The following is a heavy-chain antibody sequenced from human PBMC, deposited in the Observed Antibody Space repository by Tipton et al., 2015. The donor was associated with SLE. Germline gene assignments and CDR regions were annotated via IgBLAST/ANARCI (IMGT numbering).Heavy chain of an antibody. CDR3: ARGGFWSAGVSY. Sequence: LRLSCAVYGGSFSGDYWSWIRQAPGKGLEWIGEINHSGSTNYNPSLKSRVTISVDTSKNQFSLKLSSVTAADTAIYYWARGGFWSAGVSYWGQGTLVTVSA. CDR2: INHSGST. V-gene: IGHV4-34*01. D-gene: IGHD3-3*01. J-gene: IGHJ4*02. CDR1: GGSFSGDY.